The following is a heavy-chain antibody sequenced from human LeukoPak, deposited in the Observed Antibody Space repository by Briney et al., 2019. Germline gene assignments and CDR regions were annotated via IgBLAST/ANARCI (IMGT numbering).Heavy chain of an antibody. Sequence: GGSLRLSCAASGFTFSSYWMSWVRQAPGKGLEWVANIKQDGSEKYYVDSVKGRFTISRDNAKNSLYLQMNSLRADDTAVYYCAKDHGSSDWYYFDYWGQGTLVTVSS. J-gene: IGHJ4*02. V-gene: IGHV3-7*01. CDR2: IKQDGSEK. CDR1: GFTFSSYW. CDR3: AKDHGSSDWYYFDY. D-gene: IGHD6-13*01.